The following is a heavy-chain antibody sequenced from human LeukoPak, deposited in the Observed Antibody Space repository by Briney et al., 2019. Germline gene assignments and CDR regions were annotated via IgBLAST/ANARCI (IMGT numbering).Heavy chain of an antibody. V-gene: IGHV1-46*01. Sequence: ASVKVSCKASGYTFSSYYVHWVRQAPGQGLEWMGMIIPSDGFTSYAQKFQGRVTMTRDMSTSTVYMELSSLRSDDTAVYYCARDQSLVGITMIVVVRMDVWGKGTTVTVSS. CDR3: ARDQSLVGITMIVVVRMDV. J-gene: IGHJ6*04. D-gene: IGHD3-22*01. CDR2: IIPSDGFT. CDR1: GYTFSSYY.